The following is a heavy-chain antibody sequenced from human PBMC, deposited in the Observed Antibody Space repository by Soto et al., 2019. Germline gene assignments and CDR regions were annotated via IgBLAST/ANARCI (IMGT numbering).Heavy chain of an antibody. Sequence: QLQLVESGGGVVQPGRSLRLSCAASGFNVSSYVMHWVRQAPGKGLEWVAVIWYDGGNKYYADSVKGRFTISRDNSKNTLYLQMNSLRAEDTAVYYCARDGQWLPRDGLRSSYYFDYWGQGTLVTVSS. CDR3: ARDGQWLPRDGLRSSYYFDY. J-gene: IGHJ4*02. D-gene: IGHD6-19*01. V-gene: IGHV3-33*01. CDR2: IWYDGGNK. CDR1: GFNVSSYV.